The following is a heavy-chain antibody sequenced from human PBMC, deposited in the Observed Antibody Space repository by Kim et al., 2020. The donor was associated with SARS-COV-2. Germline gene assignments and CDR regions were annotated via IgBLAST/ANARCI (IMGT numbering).Heavy chain of an antibody. Sequence: PSLTSRVTISVDTSKNQFSLKLSSVTAADTAVYYCSRRKSGYSYGYWFDPWGQGTLVTVSS. V-gene: IGHV4-34*01. CDR3: SRRKSGYSYGYWFDP. D-gene: IGHD5-18*01. J-gene: IGHJ5*02.